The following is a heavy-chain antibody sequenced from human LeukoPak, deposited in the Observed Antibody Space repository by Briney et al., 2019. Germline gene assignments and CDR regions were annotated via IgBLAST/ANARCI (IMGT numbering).Heavy chain of an antibody. V-gene: IGHV4-31*03. CDR1: GGSISSGGYY. J-gene: IGHJ6*03. CDR3: ASSNSGIAPDNENMDV. D-gene: IGHD3-10*01. CDR2: IYYSGST. Sequence: SETLSLTCTVSGGSISSGGYYWSWIRPHPGKGLEWIGYIYYSGSTYYNPSLKSRVTISVDTSKNQFSLKLSSVTAADTAVYYCASSNSGIAPDNENMDVWGKGTTVTVSS.